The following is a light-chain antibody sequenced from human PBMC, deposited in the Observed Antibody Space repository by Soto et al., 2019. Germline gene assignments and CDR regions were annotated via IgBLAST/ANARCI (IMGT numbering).Light chain of an antibody. CDR2: AAS. J-gene: IGKJ2*03. CDR3: QQYGSSPMLS. Sequence: EIVLTQSPGTLSLSPGEVATLSCRASTSINSNFLAWYQQKSGHVPRLLIYAASIRATGIPDRFSGSGSGTDFTLTISRLQPEDFAAYYFQQYGSSPMLSFGQGTKLEIK. CDR1: TSINSNF. V-gene: IGKV3-20*01.